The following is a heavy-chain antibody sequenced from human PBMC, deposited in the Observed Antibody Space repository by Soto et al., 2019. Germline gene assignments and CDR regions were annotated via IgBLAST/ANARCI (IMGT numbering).Heavy chain of an antibody. J-gene: IGHJ4*02. CDR2: IYIGGST. CDR1: GITVSSNY. CDR3: ARAYNGNDAYFDY. D-gene: IGHD1-1*01. Sequence: GGSLRLSCAASGITVSSNYVSWVRQAPGKGLEWVSVIYIGGSTYYADSVKGRFTISRDNSKNTLYLQMNSLRAEDTAVYYCARAYNGNDAYFDYWGQGTLVTVSS. V-gene: IGHV3-53*01.